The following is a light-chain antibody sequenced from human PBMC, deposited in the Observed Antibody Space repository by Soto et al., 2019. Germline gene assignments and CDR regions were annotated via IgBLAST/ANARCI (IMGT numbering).Light chain of an antibody. CDR2: DVS. J-gene: IGLJ1*01. CDR3: RSYTSSSTLLV. Sequence: QSALTQPASVSGSPGQSITISCTGTSSDVGGYNYVSWYQQHPGKAPTLMIYDVSNRPSGVSNRFSGSKSGNTASLTISGLQAEDEADYYCRSYTSSSTLLVFGTGTKVTVL. CDR1: SSDVGGYNY. V-gene: IGLV2-14*01.